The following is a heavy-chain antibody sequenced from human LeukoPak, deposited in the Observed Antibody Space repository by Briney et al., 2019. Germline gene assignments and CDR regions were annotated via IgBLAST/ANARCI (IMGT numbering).Heavy chain of an antibody. V-gene: IGHV3-30*18. CDR2: ISYDGSKK. Sequence: CIRHPPGKRLEWVAVISYDGSKKYYADSVQGRFTIARDNSKNTLYLQMDSLRPEETDVYYCAKARYETVAATVIFDYWGQGTLVTVSS. D-gene: IGHD6-19*01. CDR3: AKARYETVAATVIFDY. J-gene: IGHJ4*02.